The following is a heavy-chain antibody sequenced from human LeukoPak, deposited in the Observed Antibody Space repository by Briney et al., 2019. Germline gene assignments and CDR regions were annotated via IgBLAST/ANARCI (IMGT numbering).Heavy chain of an antibody. D-gene: IGHD3-22*01. CDR3: ARVGGITMIVVLITDAFDI. Sequence: SETLSLTCAVSGASISGSGYYWGWIRQPPGKGLEWIGNIYYSGSTYYNVSLQSRVTISVDTSKNQFSLKLNSVTAADTAVFYCARVGGITMIVVLITDAFDIWGQGTMVTVSS. J-gene: IGHJ3*02. CDR1: GASISGSGYY. V-gene: IGHV4-39*07. CDR2: IYYSGST.